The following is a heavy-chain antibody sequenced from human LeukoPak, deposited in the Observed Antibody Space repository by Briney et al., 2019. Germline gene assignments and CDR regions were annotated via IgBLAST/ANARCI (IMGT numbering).Heavy chain of an antibody. CDR2: ISSSGSTI. CDR1: GFTFSDYY. Sequence: GGSLRLSCAASGFTFSDYYMSWIRQAPGKGLEWVSYISSSGSTIYYADSVKGRFAISRDNAKNSLYLQMNSLRAEDTAAYYCARARGHAGVVVPAASYWGQGTLVTVSS. CDR3: ARARGHAGVVVPAASY. V-gene: IGHV3-11*04. J-gene: IGHJ4*02. D-gene: IGHD2-2*01.